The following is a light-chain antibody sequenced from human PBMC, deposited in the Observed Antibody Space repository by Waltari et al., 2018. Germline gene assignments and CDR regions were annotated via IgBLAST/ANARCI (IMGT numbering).Light chain of an antibody. CDR2: DVI. CDR1: SRDVGPYSY. CDR3: NSYTNNSTLV. Sequence: QSALTQPASVSGSPGQSSTIPCPGPSRDVGPYSYVPWYQQFPGKVPKLIIYDVIRRPSGVSNRFSGSKSGNTASLTISGLQGEDEAHYYCNSYTNNSTLVFGGGTELTVL. J-gene: IGLJ3*02. V-gene: IGLV2-14*01.